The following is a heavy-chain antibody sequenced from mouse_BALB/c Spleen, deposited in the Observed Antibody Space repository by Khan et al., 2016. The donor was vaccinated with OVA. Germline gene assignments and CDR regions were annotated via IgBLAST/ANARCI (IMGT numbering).Heavy chain of an antibody. V-gene: IGHV3-2*02. D-gene: IGHD1-1*01. CDR3: ARGNYYGYAMDY. J-gene: IGHJ4*01. Sequence: VQLQESGPGLVKPSQSLSLTCTVTGYSITSNYAWNWIRQFPGNKLEWMGYISYSGTTSYNPSLKSRISITRDTSKNPFFLQLNSVTTEDTATYYCARGNYYGYAMDYWGQGTSVTVSS. CDR2: ISYSGTT. CDR1: GYSITSNYA.